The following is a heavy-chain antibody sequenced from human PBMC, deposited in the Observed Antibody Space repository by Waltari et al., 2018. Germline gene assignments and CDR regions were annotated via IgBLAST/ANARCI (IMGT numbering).Heavy chain of an antibody. V-gene: IGHV4-34*01. Sequence: QVQLQQWGAGLLKPSETLSLTCAVYGGSFSGYYWSWIRQPPGKGLEWIGEFNHSGSTNYNPSIKSRATISVDTSKNQFSLKLSSVTAADTAVYYCARAGYDFWSGYYRPREVRNWGQGTLVTVSS. J-gene: IGHJ4*02. CDR3: ARAGYDFWSGYYRPREVRN. D-gene: IGHD3-3*01. CDR2: FNHSGST. CDR1: GGSFSGYY.